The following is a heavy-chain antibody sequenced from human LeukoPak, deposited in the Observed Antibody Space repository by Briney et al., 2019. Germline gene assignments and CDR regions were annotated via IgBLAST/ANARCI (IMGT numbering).Heavy chain of an antibody. CDR3: TTGIRGD. J-gene: IGHJ4*02. V-gene: IGHV3-15*01. CDR1: GFTFRNAW. D-gene: IGHD3-10*01. CDR2: IKSRADGGTT. Sequence: GGSLRLSCAASGFTFRNAWMSWVRQAPGKGLEWVGRIKSRADGGTTDYAAPVRDRFTISRDDSKNTLNLQMNSLKTEDTAVYYCTTGIRGDWGQGTLVTVSS.